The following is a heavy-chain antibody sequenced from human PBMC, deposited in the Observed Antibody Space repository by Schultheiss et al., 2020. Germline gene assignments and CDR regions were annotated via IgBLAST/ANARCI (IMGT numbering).Heavy chain of an antibody. V-gene: IGHV4-4*02. CDR1: GGSISSSNW. J-gene: IGHJ6*02. Sequence: SETLSLTCAVSGGSISSSNWWSWVRQPPGKGLEWIGEINHSGSTNYNPSLKSRVTISVDTSKNQFSLKLSSVTAADTAVYYCARDQGEMGQFYYYYGMDVWGQGTTVTVSS. CDR3: ARDQGEMGQFYYYYGMDV. CDR2: INHSGST. D-gene: IGHD5-24*01.